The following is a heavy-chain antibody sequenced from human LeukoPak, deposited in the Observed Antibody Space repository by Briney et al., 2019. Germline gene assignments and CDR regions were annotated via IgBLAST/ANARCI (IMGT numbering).Heavy chain of an antibody. CDR2: ISAYNGNT. Sequence: ASVKVSCKASGYTFTSYGISWVRQAPGRGLEWMGWISAYNGNTNYAQKLQGRVTMTTDTSTSTAYMELRSLRSDDTAVYYCARQPYSSGYYPFDYWGQGTLVTVSS. D-gene: IGHD3-22*01. CDR3: ARQPYSSGYYPFDY. J-gene: IGHJ4*02. CDR1: GYTFTSYG. V-gene: IGHV1-18*01.